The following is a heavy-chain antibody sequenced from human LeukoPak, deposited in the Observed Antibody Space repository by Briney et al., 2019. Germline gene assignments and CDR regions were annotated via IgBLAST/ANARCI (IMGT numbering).Heavy chain of an antibody. D-gene: IGHD1-26*01. V-gene: IGHV3-21*01. Sequence: GGSLRLSCVVSGFTFSTFTMNWVRQAPGKGLEWVSCISSSSSYIYYADSVKGRFTISRDNAKNSLYLQMNSLRAEDTAVYYCARDKIVGPTKFDSLGQGTLVTVSS. CDR3: ARDKIVGPTKFDS. CDR1: GFTFSTFT. J-gene: IGHJ4*02. CDR2: ISSSSSYI.